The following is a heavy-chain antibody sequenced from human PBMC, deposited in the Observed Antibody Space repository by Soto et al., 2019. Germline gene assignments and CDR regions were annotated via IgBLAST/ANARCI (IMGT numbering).Heavy chain of an antibody. D-gene: IGHD2-8*01. CDR3: ARVDCTNGVCYSSYYYGMDV. V-gene: IGHV1-69*01. CDR1: GFTVSSNY. Sequence: VQLVETGGGLIQPGGSLRLSCAASGFTVSSNYMSWVRQAPGKGLEWMGEIIPIFGTANYAQKFQGRVTITADESTSTAYMELSSLRSEDTAVYYCARVDCTNGVCYSSYYYGMDVWGQGTTVTVSS. J-gene: IGHJ6*02. CDR2: IIPIFGTA.